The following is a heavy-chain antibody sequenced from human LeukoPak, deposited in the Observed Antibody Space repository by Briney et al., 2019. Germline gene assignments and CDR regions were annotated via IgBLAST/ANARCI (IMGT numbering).Heavy chain of an antibody. V-gene: IGHV3-11*04. D-gene: IGHD5-24*01. CDR3: ARRDGYNSYYFDF. J-gene: IGHJ4*02. Sequence: PGGSLRLPCAASGFSFGVYYMSWIRQAPGKGLEWVSYISSSGTTIYYADSVRGRFTISRDNAKNSLYLQMNSLRAEDTAVYYCARRDGYNSYYFDFWGQGTLVTVSS. CDR2: ISSSGTTI. CDR1: GFSFGVYY.